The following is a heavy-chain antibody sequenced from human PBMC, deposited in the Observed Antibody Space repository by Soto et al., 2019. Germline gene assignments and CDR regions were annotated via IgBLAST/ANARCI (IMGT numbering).Heavy chain of an antibody. CDR1: GYTLTSYG. Sequence: QVQLVQCGAEVKKPGASVKVSCKASGYTLTSYGISWVRQAPGQGLEWMGWISAYNGNTNYAQKLQGRVTMTTDTSTSTAYMELRSLRSDDTAVYYCARDREWVVATFSDRAHPFDPWGQGTLVTVSS. D-gene: IGHD2-15*01. V-gene: IGHV1-18*01. J-gene: IGHJ5*02. CDR3: ARDREWVVATFSDRAHPFDP. CDR2: ISAYNGNT.